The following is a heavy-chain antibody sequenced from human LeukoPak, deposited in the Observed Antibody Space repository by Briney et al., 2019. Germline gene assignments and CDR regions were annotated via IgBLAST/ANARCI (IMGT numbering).Heavy chain of an antibody. D-gene: IGHD3-22*01. V-gene: IGHV3-53*01. CDR3: ARRAGDYSHPYDY. CDR2: IYSGGDT. CDR1: GLTVSSNC. J-gene: IGHJ4*02. Sequence: GGSLRLSCAASGLTVSSNCMSWVRQAPGKGLEWVSFIYSGGDTYYTDSVKGRFTISRDNSKNTFHLQMNSLRAEDTAVYYCARRAGDYSHPYDYWGQGTLVTVSS.